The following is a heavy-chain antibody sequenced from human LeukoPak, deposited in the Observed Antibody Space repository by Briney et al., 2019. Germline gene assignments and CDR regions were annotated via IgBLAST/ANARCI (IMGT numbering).Heavy chain of an antibody. J-gene: IGHJ6*03. Sequence: GGSLRLSCAASGFTFSTYNMNWVRQAPGKGLEWVSSISSSSSYIYYADSVKGRFTISRDNAKNSLYLQMNSLRAEDTAVYYCARIIVATGYYMDVWGKGTTVTVSS. CDR3: ARIIVATGYYMDV. CDR2: ISSSSSYI. CDR1: GFTFSTYN. D-gene: IGHD3-22*01. V-gene: IGHV3-21*01.